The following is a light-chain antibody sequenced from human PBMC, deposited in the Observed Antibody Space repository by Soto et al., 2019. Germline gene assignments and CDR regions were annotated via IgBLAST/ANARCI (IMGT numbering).Light chain of an antibody. Sequence: QSALTQPASVSGSPGQSITISCTGTSTDVGSYNLVSWYQRHPGKAPKLIIFEGNKRPSGVSNRFSGSKSASTASLTTSGLQAEDEADYYCCSYARSSKYVFGTGTKLTVL. CDR3: CSYARSSKYV. CDR1: STDVGSYNL. V-gene: IGLV2-23*01. CDR2: EGN. J-gene: IGLJ1*01.